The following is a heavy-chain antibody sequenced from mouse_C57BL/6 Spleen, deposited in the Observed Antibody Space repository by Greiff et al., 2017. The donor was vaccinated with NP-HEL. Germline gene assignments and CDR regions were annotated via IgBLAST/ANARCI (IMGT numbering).Heavy chain of an antibody. CDR3: AREGSTGGY. CDR1: GYTFTSYT. J-gene: IGHJ2*01. V-gene: IGHV1-4*01. D-gene: IGHD3-3*01. Sequence: QVHVKQSGAELARPGASVKMSCKASGYTFTSYTMHWVKQRPGQGLEWIGYINPSSGYTKYNQKFKDKATLTADKSSSTAYMQLSSLTSEDSAVYYCAREGSTGGYWGQGTTLTVSS. CDR2: INPSSGYT.